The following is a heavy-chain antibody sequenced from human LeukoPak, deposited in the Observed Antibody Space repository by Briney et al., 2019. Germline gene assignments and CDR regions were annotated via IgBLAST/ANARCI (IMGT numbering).Heavy chain of an antibody. D-gene: IGHD6-13*01. CDR3: AREPFGIAAAGIRRGDY. CDR1: GYTFTGYY. V-gene: IGHV1-2*02. Sequence: ASVKVSCKASGYTFTGYYMHWVRQAPGQGLEWMGWINPNSGGTNYAQKFQGRVTMTRDTSTSTVYMELSSLRSEDTAVYYCAREPFGIAAAGIRRGDYWGQGTLVTVSS. CDR2: INPNSGGT. J-gene: IGHJ4*02.